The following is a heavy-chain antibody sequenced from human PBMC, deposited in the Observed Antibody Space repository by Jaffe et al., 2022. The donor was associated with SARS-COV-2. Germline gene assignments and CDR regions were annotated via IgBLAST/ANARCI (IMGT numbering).Heavy chain of an antibody. V-gene: IGHV3-53*01. J-gene: IGHJ6*02. Sequence: EVQLVESGGGLIQPGGSLRLSCAASGFSVSNNFMNWVRQAPGQGLEWVSVIYTGGRTFYADSVKGRFTISRDNSKNTLYLQMNSLTAEDTAIYYCARDTMDVWGQGTTVTVSS. CDR1: GFSVSNNF. CDR3: ARDTMDV. CDR2: IYTGGRT.